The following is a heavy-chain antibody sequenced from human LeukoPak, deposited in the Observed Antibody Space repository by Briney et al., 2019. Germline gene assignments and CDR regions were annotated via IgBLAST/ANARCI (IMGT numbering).Heavy chain of an antibody. J-gene: IGHJ6*03. CDR2: IIPIFGTA. CDR3: ASGYYGSGNYYNDGYYMDV. Sequence: SVKVSCKASGGTFSSYAISWVRQAPGQGLEWMGRIIPIFGTANYAQKFQGRVTITTDESTSTAYMDLSSLRSEDMAVYYCASGYYGSGNYYNDGYYMDVWGKGTTVTVSS. V-gene: IGHV1-69*05. D-gene: IGHD3-10*01. CDR1: GGTFSSYA.